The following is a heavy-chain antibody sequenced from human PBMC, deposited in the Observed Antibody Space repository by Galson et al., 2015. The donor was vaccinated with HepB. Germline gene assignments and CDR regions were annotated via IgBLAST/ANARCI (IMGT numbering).Heavy chain of an antibody. V-gene: IGHV3-15*01. Sequence: SLRLSCAASGFTFSNDWMSWVRQAPGKGLEWVGRIKSKTDGGTTDYAAPVKVRFTISRDDAKNTLYLQMNSLKTEDTAVYYCFSCFYYYGMDVWGQGTTVTVSS. CDR1: GFTFSNDW. CDR2: IKSKTDGGTT. J-gene: IGHJ6*02. D-gene: IGHD2-15*01. CDR3: FSCFYYYGMDV.